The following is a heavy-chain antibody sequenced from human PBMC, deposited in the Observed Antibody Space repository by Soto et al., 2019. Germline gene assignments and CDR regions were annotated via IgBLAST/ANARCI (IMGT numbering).Heavy chain of an antibody. V-gene: IGHV3-33*01. CDR1: GLPVSSYG. CDR2: IWYDGSEK. CDR3: ARVAPEYSSTPRRFDF. Sequence: GGSLRLSCAASGLPVSSYGMHWVLQAPGKGLEWVSVIWYDGSEKDYADSVKGGFTISRDNSKNTLDLQMNSLRAEDTAVYHCARVAPEYSSTPRRFDFWGQGTLVTVSS. D-gene: IGHD6-13*01. J-gene: IGHJ4*02.